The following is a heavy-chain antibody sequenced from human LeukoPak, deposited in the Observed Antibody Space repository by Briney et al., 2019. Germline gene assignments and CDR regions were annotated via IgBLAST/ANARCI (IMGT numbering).Heavy chain of an antibody. V-gene: IGHV1-8*03. J-gene: IGHJ4*02. CDR1: GYTFTSYD. CDR2: VNPNSGNT. D-gene: IGHD6-19*01. Sequence: ASVKVSCKASGYTFTSYDINWVRQATGQGLEWMGWVNPNSGNTGYAQKFQGRVTITRNNSISTAYMDLSSLTSDDTAVYYCARAYSSGWFDFDYWGQGTLVTVPS. CDR3: ARAYSSGWFDFDY.